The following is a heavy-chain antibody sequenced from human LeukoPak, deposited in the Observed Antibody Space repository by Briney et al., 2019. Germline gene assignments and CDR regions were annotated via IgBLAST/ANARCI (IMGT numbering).Heavy chain of an antibody. CDR2: IYYSGST. CDR3: ASAFGYVGFDY. CDR1: GGSISSYY. Sequence: SETLSLTCTVSGGSISSYYWSCIRQPPGKGLEWIGYIYYSGSTNYNPSLKSRVTISVDTSKNQFSLKLSSVTAADTAVYYCASAFGYVGFDYWGQGTLVTVSS. D-gene: IGHD3-10*01. J-gene: IGHJ4*02. V-gene: IGHV4-59*01.